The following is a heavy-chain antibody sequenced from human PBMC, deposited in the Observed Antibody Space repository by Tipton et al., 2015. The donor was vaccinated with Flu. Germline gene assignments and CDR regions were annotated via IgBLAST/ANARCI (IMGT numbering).Heavy chain of an antibody. D-gene: IGHD4-11*01. CDR1: GYSISSGYY. Sequence: GLVKPSETLSLTCTVSGYSISSGYYWGWIRQPPGKGLEWIGSIDHSGTTYYNPSLKSRVTISVDTSKNQFSLKLSSVTAADTAVFYCASHSYSRGRAGHGGQGTLVTVSS. J-gene: IGHJ4*02. CDR3: ASHSYSRGRAGH. V-gene: IGHV4-38-2*02. CDR2: IDHSGTT.